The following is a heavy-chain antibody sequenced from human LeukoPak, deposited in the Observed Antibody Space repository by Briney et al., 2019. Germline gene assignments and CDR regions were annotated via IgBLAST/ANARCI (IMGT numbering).Heavy chain of an antibody. D-gene: IGHD6-6*01. CDR1: GFTFSSYW. CDR3: ARDPYSSTWSYGMDV. J-gene: IGHJ6*02. CDR2: IKQDGSEE. Sequence: GGSLRLSCAASGFTFSSYWMSWVRQAPGKGLEWVANIKQDGSEEVYVDSVKGRFTISRDNAKNSLFLQMNTLRAEDTAVYYCARDPYSSTWSYGMDVWGQGTTVIVSS. V-gene: IGHV3-7*05.